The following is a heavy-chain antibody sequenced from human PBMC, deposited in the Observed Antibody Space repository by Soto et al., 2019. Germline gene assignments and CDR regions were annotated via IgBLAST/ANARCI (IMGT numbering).Heavy chain of an antibody. Sequence: NPSETLSLTCTVSGGSVSNSNYYWGWIRQSPGKGLEWIGSVYYRGRSYFKSSVKSRVTISVDTSKNQFSLNLNSVTASDTAVYYCVSQRNSVLTQDYFDYWGPGALVTVYS. V-gene: IGHV4-39*01. D-gene: IGHD2-8*01. CDR2: VYYRGRS. CDR1: GGSVSNSNYY. J-gene: IGHJ4*02. CDR3: VSQRNSVLTQDYFDY.